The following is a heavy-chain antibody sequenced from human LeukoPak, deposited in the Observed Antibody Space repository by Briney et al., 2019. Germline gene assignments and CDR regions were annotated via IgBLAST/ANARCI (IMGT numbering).Heavy chain of an antibody. V-gene: IGHV3-23*01. J-gene: IGHJ4*02. Sequence: PGGSLRLSCAASGFTFSSYAMSWVRQAPGKGLEWVSAISGGGGSTHYADSVKGRFTISRDNSKNTLYLQMNSLRAEDTALYYCAKDILPTVVTPVGYFDYWGQGTLVTVSS. D-gene: IGHD4-23*01. CDR2: ISGGGGST. CDR3: AKDILPTVVTPVGYFDY. CDR1: GFTFSSYA.